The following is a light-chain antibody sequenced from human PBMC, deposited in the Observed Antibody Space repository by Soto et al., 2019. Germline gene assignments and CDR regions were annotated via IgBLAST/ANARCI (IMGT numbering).Light chain of an antibody. J-gene: IGKJ4*01. CDR2: AAS. CDR3: QQLHSYPLT. Sequence: IQLTQSPSSLSASVGDRVTITCRASQGISSNLAWYQQKPGNVPKLLIYAASTLQSGVPSRFSGSGSGTDFTHTISSLQPEDFANYYRQQLHSYPLTFGGGTKVDIK. CDR1: QGISSN. V-gene: IGKV1-9*01.